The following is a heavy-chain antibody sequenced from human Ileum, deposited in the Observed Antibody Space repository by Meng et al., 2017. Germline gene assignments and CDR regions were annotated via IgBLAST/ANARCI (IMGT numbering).Heavy chain of an antibody. J-gene: IGHJ4*02. CDR2: IYARGGAT. D-gene: IGHD1-14*01. CDR3: AITSDLSPYYFDY. CDR1: VFTFNNYA. Sequence: GGSLRLSCATSVFTFNNYAMTWVRQVAGKGLEWVSSIYARGGATYYADSVKGRFTISRDNSKNTLYLQMNSLRAEDTAVYYCAITSDLSPYYFDYWGQGTLVTGAS. V-gene: IGHV3-23*01.